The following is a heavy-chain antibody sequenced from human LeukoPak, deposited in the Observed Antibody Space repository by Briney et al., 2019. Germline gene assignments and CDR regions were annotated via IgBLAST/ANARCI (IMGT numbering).Heavy chain of an antibody. CDR3: ARRRDYDFWSGYLYYFDY. V-gene: IGHV3-7*01. CDR2: IKQDGSEK. J-gene: IGHJ4*02. Sequence: PGGSLRLSCAASGFTFSSYWMSWVRQAPGKGLEWVANIKQDGSEKYYVDSVKGRFTISRDNAKNSLYLQMNSLRAEDTAVYYCARRRDYDFWSGYLYYFDYWGQGTLVTVSS. CDR1: GFTFSSYW. D-gene: IGHD3-3*01.